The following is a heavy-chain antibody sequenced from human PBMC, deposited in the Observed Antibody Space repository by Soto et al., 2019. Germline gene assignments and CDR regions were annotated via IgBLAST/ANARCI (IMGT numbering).Heavy chain of an antibody. D-gene: IGHD3-3*01. CDR3: ARVTKKLEWLEGFDP. V-gene: IGHV1-3*01. CDR2: INAGNGNT. CDR1: WYTFSIYV. Sequence: GAPVEVASTASWYTFSIYVIALVRQDPGQRLEWMGWINAGNGNTKYSQKFQGRVTITRDTSASTAYMELSSLRSEDTAVYYCARVTKKLEWLEGFDPWGQGTLVTVSS. J-gene: IGHJ5*02.